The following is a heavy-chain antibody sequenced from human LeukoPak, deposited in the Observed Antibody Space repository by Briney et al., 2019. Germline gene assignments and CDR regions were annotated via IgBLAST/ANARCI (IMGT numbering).Heavy chain of an antibody. CDR3: ARSGLRYFDWSIV. CDR1: GGSVSSGSYY. D-gene: IGHD3-9*01. CDR2: IYTGGIT. J-gene: IGHJ4*02. Sequence: SETLSLTCTVSGGSVSSGSYYWNWIRQPAGKGLEWIGQIYTGGITNYNPSLKSRVTISVDTSKNHFSLKLSSVTAADTAVYYSARSGLRYFDWSIVWGQGTLVTVSS. V-gene: IGHV4-61*09.